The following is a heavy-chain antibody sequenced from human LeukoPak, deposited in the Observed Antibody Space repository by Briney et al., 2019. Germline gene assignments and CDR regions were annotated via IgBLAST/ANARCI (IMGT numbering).Heavy chain of an antibody. V-gene: IGHV3-30-3*01. Sequence: GGSPRLSCAASGFTFSSYAMHWVRQAPGKGLEWVAVISYDGTNKYYADSVKGRFTISRDKSKNTLYLQMNSLRAEDTAVYYCARDLGDVYYFDYWGQGTLVTVSS. CDR1: GFTFSSYA. D-gene: IGHD2-21*02. CDR2: ISYDGTNK. CDR3: ARDLGDVYYFDY. J-gene: IGHJ4*02.